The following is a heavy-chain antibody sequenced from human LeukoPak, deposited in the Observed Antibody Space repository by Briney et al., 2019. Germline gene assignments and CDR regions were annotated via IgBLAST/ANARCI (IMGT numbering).Heavy chain of an antibody. CDR3: ARAASTMVTGGGMDV. CDR1: GFPFNLHA. D-gene: IGHD5-18*01. Sequence: PGGSLRLSCAGSGFPFNLHAMNWVRQAPGKGLEWVAFISFDESNDFYRDSVKGRFSISRDNSKNTLYLQMNDLTVGDAAVYYCARAASTMVTGGGMDVWGPGTTVTVSS. CDR2: ISFDESND. V-gene: IGHV3-30*01. J-gene: IGHJ6*02.